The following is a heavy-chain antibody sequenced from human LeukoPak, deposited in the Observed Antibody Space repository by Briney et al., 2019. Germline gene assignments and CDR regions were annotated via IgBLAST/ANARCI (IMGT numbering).Heavy chain of an antibody. V-gene: IGHV3-23*01. CDR3: AKDTHDYADAHDAFDI. J-gene: IGHJ3*02. Sequence: GGSLRLSCAASGFTVSSNYMSWVRQAPGKGLEWVSAISGSGGSTYYADSVKGRFTISRDNSKNTLYLQMNSLRAEDTAVYYCAKDTHDYADAHDAFDIWGQGTMVTVSS. D-gene: IGHD4-17*01. CDR2: ISGSGGST. CDR1: GFTVSSNY.